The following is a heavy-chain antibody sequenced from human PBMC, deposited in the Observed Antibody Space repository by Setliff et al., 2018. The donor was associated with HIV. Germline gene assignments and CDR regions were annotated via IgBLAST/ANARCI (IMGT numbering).Heavy chain of an antibody. CDR2: IYTSGST. J-gene: IGHJ4*02. D-gene: IGHD6-19*01. V-gene: IGHV4-61*09. CDR1: GGSISSGSYY. CDR3: ARANLYSSGPLDY. Sequence: SETLSLTCTVSGGSISSGSYYWSWIRQPAGKGLEWIGHIYTSGSTNYNPSLKSRVTISVDTSKNQFSLRLTFLAAADTAVYFCARANLYSSGPLDYWGQGRLVTVSS.